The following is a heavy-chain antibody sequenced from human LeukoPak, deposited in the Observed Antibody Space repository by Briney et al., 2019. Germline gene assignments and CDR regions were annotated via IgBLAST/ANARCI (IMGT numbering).Heavy chain of an antibody. J-gene: IGHJ4*02. V-gene: IGHV3-23*01. D-gene: IGHD3-22*01. CDR2: ISGSGDDT. CDR3: AKGSYYDSSGSFYFDY. Sequence: GGSLGLSCAASGFTFSSYAMSWVRQAPGKGLEWVSGISGSGDDTYYADSVKGRFTISRDNSKNTLYVQVNSLGTEDTAAYYCAKGSYYDSSGSFYFDYWGQGTLVTVSS. CDR1: GFTFSSYA.